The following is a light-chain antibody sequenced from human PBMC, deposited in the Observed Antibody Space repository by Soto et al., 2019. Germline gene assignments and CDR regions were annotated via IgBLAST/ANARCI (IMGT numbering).Light chain of an antibody. CDR1: QTVRNNY. CDR2: DAS. J-gene: IGKJ4*01. V-gene: IGKV3-20*01. CDR3: QQFSRYPLT. Sequence: EFVLTQSPGTLSLSPGERATLSCRASQTVRNNYLAWYQQKPGQAPRLLIYDASSRATGIPDRFSGGGSGTDFTLTISRLAPEDFAVYYCQQFSRYPLTFGGGTKVEIK.